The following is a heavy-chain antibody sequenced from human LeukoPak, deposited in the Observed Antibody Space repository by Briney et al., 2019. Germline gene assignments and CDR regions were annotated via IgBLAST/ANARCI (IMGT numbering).Heavy chain of an antibody. J-gene: IGHJ5*02. V-gene: IGHV1-69*13. Sequence: GASVKVSCKASGGTFSSYAISWVRQAPGQGLEWMGGIIPIFGTANYAQKFRGRVTITADESTSTAYMELSSLRSEDTAVYYCARLAYCGGDCRNWFDPWGQGTLVTVS. CDR1: GGTFSSYA. CDR3: ARLAYCGGDCRNWFDP. CDR2: IIPIFGTA. D-gene: IGHD2-21*02.